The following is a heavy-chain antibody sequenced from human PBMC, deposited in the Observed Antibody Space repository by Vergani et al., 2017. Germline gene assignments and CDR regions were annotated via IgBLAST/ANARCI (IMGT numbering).Heavy chain of an antibody. D-gene: IGHD2-15*01. Sequence: EEQLLESGGGLVQPGGSLRLSCAASGFTFSTYAMSWVRQAPGKGLEWVSAISGSGGSTYYADSVKGRFTISRDNSKNTLYLQMNSLRAEDTAVYYCAFRPKFYCSGDNCYFDYWGQGTLVTVSS. J-gene: IGHJ4*02. CDR2: ISGSGGST. V-gene: IGHV3-23*01. CDR1: GFTFSTYA. CDR3: AFRPKFYCSGDNCYFDY.